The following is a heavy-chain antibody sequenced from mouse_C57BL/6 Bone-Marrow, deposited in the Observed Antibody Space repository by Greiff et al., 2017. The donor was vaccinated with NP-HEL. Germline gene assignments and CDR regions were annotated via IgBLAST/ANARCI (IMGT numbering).Heavy chain of an antibody. D-gene: IGHD1-1*01. Sequence: VQLQQSGAELVKPGASVTMSCTASGSTFTTYPIEWMTQTHGKSLAWIGNFHPYNDDTKYNEKFKGKATLTVEKSSSTVYLELSRLTSDDSAVYYCARSHYYGSSYSYWYCDVWGTGTTVTVSS. CDR1: GSTFTTYP. CDR2: FHPYNDDT. J-gene: IGHJ1*03. CDR3: ARSHYYGSSYSYWYCDV. V-gene: IGHV1-47*01.